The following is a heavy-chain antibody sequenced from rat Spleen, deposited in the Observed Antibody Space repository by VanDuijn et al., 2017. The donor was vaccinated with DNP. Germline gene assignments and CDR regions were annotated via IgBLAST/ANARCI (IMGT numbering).Heavy chain of an antibody. D-gene: IGHD4-3*01. CDR1: GFTFSDKY. CDR3: VRWNSGHFDY. J-gene: IGHJ2*01. Sequence: EVQLVESGGGLVQPGGSLKLSCAASGFTFSDKYMAWVRQAPTEGLEWVAYIGSPAYAPYYTDSVKGRFTISRDNAKSTLYLQMNSLRSEDMATYYCVRWNSGHFDYWGQGVMVTVSS. V-gene: IGHV5-22*01. CDR2: IGSPAYAP.